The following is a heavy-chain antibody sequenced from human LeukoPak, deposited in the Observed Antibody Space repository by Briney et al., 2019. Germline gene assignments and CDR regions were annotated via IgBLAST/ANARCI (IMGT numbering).Heavy chain of an antibody. Sequence: PGGSLRLSCAASGFTFSDYYMSWIRQAPGKGLEWVSSISSSSSFIYYADSMKGRFTISRDNAKNSLYLQMNSLRAEDTAVYYCAREFMGVYFDYWGQGTLVTVSS. D-gene: IGHD3-16*01. CDR1: GFTFSDYY. J-gene: IGHJ4*02. V-gene: IGHV3-11*06. CDR3: AREFMGVYFDY. CDR2: ISSSSSFI.